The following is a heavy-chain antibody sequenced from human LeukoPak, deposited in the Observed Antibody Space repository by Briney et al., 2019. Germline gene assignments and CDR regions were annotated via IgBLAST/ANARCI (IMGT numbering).Heavy chain of an antibody. Sequence: GGSLRVSCAASGFTFSTYAMSWVRQAPGKGLEWVSTISGNGDITYYADSVKGRFTISRDNSKNTLSVQMNSLRGEDTAVYYCAKGRNYYGSGSYYEYWGQGTLVTVSS. CDR1: GFTFSTYA. CDR2: ISGNGDIT. CDR3: AKGRNYYGSGSYYEY. V-gene: IGHV3-23*01. J-gene: IGHJ4*02. D-gene: IGHD3-10*01.